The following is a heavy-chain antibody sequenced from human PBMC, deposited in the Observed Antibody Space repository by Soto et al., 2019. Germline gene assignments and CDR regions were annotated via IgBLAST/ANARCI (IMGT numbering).Heavy chain of an antibody. CDR3: ARRILCLGSWAFDI. Sequence: GGSLRLSCAASGFTFSSYSMNWVRQAPGKGLEWVSYISSSSSTIYYADSVKGRFTISRDNAKNSLYLQMNSLRDEDTAVYYCARRILCLGSWAFDIWGQGTMVTVSS. CDR2: ISSSSSTI. J-gene: IGHJ3*02. V-gene: IGHV3-48*02. CDR1: GFTFSSYS. D-gene: IGHD2-15*01.